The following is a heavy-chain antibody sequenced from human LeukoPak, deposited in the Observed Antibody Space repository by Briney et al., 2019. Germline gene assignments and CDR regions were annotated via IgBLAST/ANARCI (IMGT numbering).Heavy chain of an antibody. Sequence: ASVKVSCKASGYTFTDHYIHWVQQVPGKGPQWMGRVAPEDGDTRYAEQFQGRVTITADTSINTVYVDLSSLRSDDTAVYYCATDRIVETGNIWGQGTLVIVSS. J-gene: IGHJ4*02. CDR2: VAPEDGDT. D-gene: IGHD1-1*01. CDR1: GYTFTDHY. CDR3: ATDRIVETGNI. V-gene: IGHV1-69-2*01.